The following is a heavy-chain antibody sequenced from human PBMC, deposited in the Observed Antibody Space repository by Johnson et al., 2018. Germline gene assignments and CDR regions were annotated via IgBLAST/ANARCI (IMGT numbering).Heavy chain of an antibody. CDR3: ARGGIIGSTWADAFDI. J-gene: IGHJ3*02. V-gene: IGHV3-66*02. D-gene: IGHD1-20*01. Sequence: VQLVESGGGLVQXGGSLRLSCTPSGFAVSSNYMSWVRQAPGQGLEWVSLISSGGVTFYADSVKGRFTVSRDNSKNTLYLQMNSLRAEDTAVYYCARGGIIGSTWADAFDIWGQGTMVTVSS. CDR2: ISSGGVT. CDR1: GFAVSSNY.